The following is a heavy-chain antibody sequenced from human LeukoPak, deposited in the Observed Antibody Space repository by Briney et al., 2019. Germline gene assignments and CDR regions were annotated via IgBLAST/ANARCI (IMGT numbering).Heavy chain of an antibody. J-gene: IGHJ4*02. Sequence: ASVKVSCKASGYTFTSYYMHWVRQAPGQGLEWMGIINPSGGSTSYAQNFQGRVTMTRDMSTSKVYMELSSLRSEDTAVYYCARDFVISPPADYGWPLDYWGQGTLVTVSS. V-gene: IGHV1-46*01. CDR1: GYTFTSYY. CDR3: ARDFVISPPADYGWPLDY. D-gene: IGHD3-10*01. CDR2: INPSGGST.